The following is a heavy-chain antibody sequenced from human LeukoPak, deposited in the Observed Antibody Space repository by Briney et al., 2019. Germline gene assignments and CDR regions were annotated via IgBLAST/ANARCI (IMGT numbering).Heavy chain of an antibody. CDR2: ISIAGEI. V-gene: IGHV4-34*01. Sequence: SETLSLTCAVYEGTLSGYFWSWVRQPPGKGPEWIGEISIAGEINYNPSLRSRATISIDTTKNQFSLTLTSVIVADTALYYCVRQIGSGAFDLWGRDRVVIVSS. D-gene: IGHD2-2*03. CDR3: VRQIGSGAFDL. CDR1: EGTLSGYF. J-gene: IGHJ3*01.